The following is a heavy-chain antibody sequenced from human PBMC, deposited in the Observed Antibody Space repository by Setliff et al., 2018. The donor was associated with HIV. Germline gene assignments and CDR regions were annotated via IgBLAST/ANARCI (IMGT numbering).Heavy chain of an antibody. CDR3: AYSAVGVQHHYFDS. Sequence: GGSLRLSCKASGFIFSDAWMIWVRQAPGKGLEWVSSISSTGTYIYYADSMKGRFTISRDNAKNSLYLQMKSLRVEDTALYYCAYSAVGVQHHYFDSWGQGTMVTVSS. J-gene: IGHJ4*02. V-gene: IGHV3-21*04. CDR1: GFIFSDAW. CDR2: ISSTGTYI. D-gene: IGHD3-9*01.